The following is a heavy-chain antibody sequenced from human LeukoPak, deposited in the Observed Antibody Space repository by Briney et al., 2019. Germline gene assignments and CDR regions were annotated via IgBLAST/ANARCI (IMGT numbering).Heavy chain of an antibody. CDR1: RGSISGYQ. Sequence: PSETLSLTCTVSRGSISGYQWSWIRQPPGKGLQWIGNTSYSGSTNYNPSLKSRVTMSVDTSKKQFSLKLSSVTAADTAVYYCAREPGYYGSGSYYKNVYYYYYMDVWGKGTTVTVSS. CDR3: AREPGYYGSGSYYKNVYYYYYMDV. V-gene: IGHV4-59*12. J-gene: IGHJ6*03. D-gene: IGHD3-10*01. CDR2: TSYSGST.